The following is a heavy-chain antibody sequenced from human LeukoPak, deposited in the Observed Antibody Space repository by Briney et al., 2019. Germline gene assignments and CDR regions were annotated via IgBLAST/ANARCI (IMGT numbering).Heavy chain of an antibody. V-gene: IGHV3-21*01. Sequence: GGSLRLSCAASGFTFSSYSMNWVRQAPGKGLEWVSSISSSSSYIYYADSVKGRFTISRDNAKNSLYLQMNSLRAEDTAVYYCASGLYGDSPHYYYYGMDVWGQGTTVTVSS. CDR2: ISSSSSYI. CDR1: GFTFSSYS. D-gene: IGHD4-17*01. CDR3: ASGLYGDSPHYYYYGMDV. J-gene: IGHJ6*02.